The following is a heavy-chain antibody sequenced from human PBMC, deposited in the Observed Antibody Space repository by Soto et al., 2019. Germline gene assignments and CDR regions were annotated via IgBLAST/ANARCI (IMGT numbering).Heavy chain of an antibody. CDR1: GFTFSNAW. CDR2: IKSKTDGGTT. V-gene: IGHV3-15*01. D-gene: IGHD3-22*01. Sequence: PGGSLRLSCAASGFTFSNAWMSWVRQAPGKGLEWVGRIKSKTDGGTTDYAAPVKGRFTISRDDSKNTLYLQMNSLKTEDTAVYYCTTQFDSSGSFDYWGQGTLVTVSS. CDR3: TTQFDSSGSFDY. J-gene: IGHJ4*02.